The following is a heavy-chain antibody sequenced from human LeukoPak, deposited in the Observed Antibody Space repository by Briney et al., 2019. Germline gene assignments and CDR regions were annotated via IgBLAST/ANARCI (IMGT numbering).Heavy chain of an antibody. CDR1: GGSISSYY. Sequence: SETLSLTCTVSGGSISSYYWSWIRQPPGKGLEWIGYIYYSGNTRYNPSLKSRVTISVDTSKNQFSLKLNSVTAADTAVYYCARDRGLWFGELLDYWGPGTLVTVSS. CDR3: ARDRGLWFGELLDY. J-gene: IGHJ4*02. D-gene: IGHD3-10*01. CDR2: IYYSGNT. V-gene: IGHV4-59*01.